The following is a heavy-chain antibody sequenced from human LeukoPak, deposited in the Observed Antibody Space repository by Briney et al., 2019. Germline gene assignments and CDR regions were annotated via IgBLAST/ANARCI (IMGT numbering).Heavy chain of an antibody. D-gene: IGHD2-15*01. CDR2: ISYGGSNK. Sequence: GVSLRLSCAASGFTFSSYAMHWVRQAPGKGLVWVAVISYGGSNKYYADSVKGRFTIARDNSKNPLYLQMNSRRAEAWAGYYCAREGWELLGPRYNYYGMDFWGEGNT. V-gene: IGHV3-30-3*01. CDR1: GFTFSSYA. J-gene: IGHJ6*01. CDR3: AREGWELLGPRYNYYGMDF.